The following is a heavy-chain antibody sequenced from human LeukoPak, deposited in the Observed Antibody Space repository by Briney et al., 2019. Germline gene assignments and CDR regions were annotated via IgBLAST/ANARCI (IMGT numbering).Heavy chain of an antibody. J-gene: IGHJ4*02. CDR3: ARDGYCSSGSCYGSYDY. Sequence: GGSPRLSCAASGFIFSKYSMHWVRQAPGKGLEWVSYIGSSSDTIYYADSVKGRFTISRDNAKNSLYLQMNSLRDEDTAVYYCARDGYCSSGSCYGSYDYWGQGTLVTVSS. V-gene: IGHV3-48*02. CDR1: GFIFSKYS. CDR2: IGSSSDTI. D-gene: IGHD2-15*01.